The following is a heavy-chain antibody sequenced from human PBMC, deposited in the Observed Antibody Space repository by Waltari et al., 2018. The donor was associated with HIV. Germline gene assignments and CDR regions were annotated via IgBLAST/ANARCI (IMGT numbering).Heavy chain of an antibody. V-gene: IGHV3-53*01. CDR1: GFSVSNKY. Sequence: EVHLVESGGGLIQPGGSLRLSCEASGFSVSNKYMSWVRQVPGKGLEWVSVIYISGTTYYADSVKGRFNISRDNFKNTLYLQLNSLRAGDTAIYYCTKEGGGTATTSFDSWGHGTLVTVSS. D-gene: IGHD4-4*01. CDR3: TKEGGGTATTSFDS. CDR2: IYISGTT. J-gene: IGHJ4*01.